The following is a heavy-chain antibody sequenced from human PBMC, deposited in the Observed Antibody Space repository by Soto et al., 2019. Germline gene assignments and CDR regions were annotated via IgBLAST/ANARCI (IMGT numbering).Heavy chain of an antibody. CDR2: IKSKTDGGTA. CDR3: TTDYGWAFDI. D-gene: IGHD4-17*01. V-gene: IGHV3-15*01. CDR1: GFTLSNAK. J-gene: IGHJ3*02. Sequence: EVQLVASGGGLVNPGESLRLSCAGSGFTLSNAKMTWVRQAPGKGLEWLGRIKSKTDGGTADYPAAVKGRFTISRDDSKDTLYLQLTSLKTEDTAVYYCTTDYGWAFDIWGEGTMVTVSS.